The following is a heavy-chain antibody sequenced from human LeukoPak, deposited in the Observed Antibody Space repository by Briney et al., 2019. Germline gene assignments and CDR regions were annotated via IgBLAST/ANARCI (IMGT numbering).Heavy chain of an antibody. V-gene: IGHV3-7*01. D-gene: IGHD3-10*01. J-gene: IGHJ6*02. CDR1: GFTFSRHW. CDR2: IKQDGSEK. CDR3: ASSYYSSGTSYGMDV. Sequence: GGSLRLSCAVSGFTFSRHWMSWVRQAPGKGLEWLANIKQDGSEKYYVDSVEGRFTISRDNAKNSLYLQMNSLRAEDTAVYYCASSYYSSGTSYGMDVWGQGTTVTVSS.